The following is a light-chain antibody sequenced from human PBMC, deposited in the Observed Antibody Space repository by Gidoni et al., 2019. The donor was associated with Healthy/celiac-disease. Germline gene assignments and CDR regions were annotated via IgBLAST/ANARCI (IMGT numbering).Light chain of an antibody. Sequence: EIVMTQSPATLSVPPGERATLSCRASQSVSSNLAWYQQKPGQAPRLLIYGASTRATGIPARFSGSGSGTEFTLTISSLQSEDFAVYYCQQYNNWGYTFGQGTKLEIK. CDR1: QSVSSN. V-gene: IGKV3-15*01. CDR2: GAS. J-gene: IGKJ2*01. CDR3: QQYNNWGYT.